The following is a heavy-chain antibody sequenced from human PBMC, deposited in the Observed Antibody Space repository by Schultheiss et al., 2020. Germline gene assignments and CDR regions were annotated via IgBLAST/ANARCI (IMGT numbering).Heavy chain of an antibody. CDR2: ISYDGSNK. D-gene: IGHD3-3*01. CDR1: GFTFSSYG. Sequence: GESLKISCAASGFTFSSYGMHWVRQAPGKGLEWVAVISYDGSNKYYADSVKGRFTISRDNSKNTLYLQMNSLRAEDTAVYYCAKPGSPRFLEWWTFDYWGQGTLVTVSS. J-gene: IGHJ4*02. V-gene: IGHV3-30*18. CDR3: AKPGSPRFLEWWTFDY.